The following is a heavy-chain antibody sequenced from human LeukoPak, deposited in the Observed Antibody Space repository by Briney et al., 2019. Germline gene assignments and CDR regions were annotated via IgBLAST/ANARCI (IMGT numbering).Heavy chain of an antibody. CDR3: ARDRGYYDSSGYPMGY. CDR2: IWYDGSNK. CDR1: GFTFSSYG. D-gene: IGHD3-22*01. J-gene: IGHJ4*02. Sequence: GGSLRLSCAASGFTFSSYGMHWVRQAPGKGLEWVAVIWYDGSNKYYADSVKGRFTISRDNSKNTLYLQMNSLRAEDTAVYYCARDRGYYDSSGYPMGYWGQGTLVTVSS. V-gene: IGHV3-33*01.